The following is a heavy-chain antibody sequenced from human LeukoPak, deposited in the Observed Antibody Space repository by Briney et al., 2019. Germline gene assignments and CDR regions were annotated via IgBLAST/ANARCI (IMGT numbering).Heavy chain of an antibody. CDR2: IRFDGSDK. J-gene: IGHJ5*02. Sequence: GGSLRLSCAASGFTFSSYGMHWVRQPPGKGLEWVAFIRFDGSDKYYADSIKGRFTISRDNAKNTLNLQMNSLRAEDTAVYYCARDLGQYYDTSDNWFDPWGQGTLVTVSS. CDR1: GFTFSSYG. V-gene: IGHV3-30*02. D-gene: IGHD3-22*01. CDR3: ARDLGQYYDTSDNWFDP.